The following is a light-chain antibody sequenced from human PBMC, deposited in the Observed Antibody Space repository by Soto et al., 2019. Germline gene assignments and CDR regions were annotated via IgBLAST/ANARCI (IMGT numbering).Light chain of an antibody. CDR2: GAS. Sequence: EIVMTQSPATLSVSPGERATLSCRASQSVSNNLAWYQQIPGQAPRLLIFGASPRATGVPARFSGGGSGTLFTLTISSLQSEDFGVYYCQQYNTWPWTFGQGTKVDIK. CDR3: QQYNTWPWT. V-gene: IGKV3-15*01. J-gene: IGKJ1*01. CDR1: QSVSNN.